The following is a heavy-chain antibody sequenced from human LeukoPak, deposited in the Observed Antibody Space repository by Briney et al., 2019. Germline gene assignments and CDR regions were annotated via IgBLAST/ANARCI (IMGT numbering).Heavy chain of an antibody. J-gene: IGHJ5*02. CDR2: INHSGST. V-gene: IGHV4-34*01. Sequence: PSETLSLTCAVYGGSFSGYYWSWIRQPPGKGLEWIGEINHSGSTNYNPSLKSRVTISVDTSKNQFSLKLSSVTAADTAVYYCARARIVVVPAAKYNWFDPWGQGTLVTVSP. D-gene: IGHD2-2*01. CDR1: GGSFSGYY. CDR3: ARARIVVVPAAKYNWFDP.